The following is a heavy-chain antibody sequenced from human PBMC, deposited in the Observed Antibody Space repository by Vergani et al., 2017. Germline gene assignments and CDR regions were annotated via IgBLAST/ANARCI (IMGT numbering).Heavy chain of an antibody. V-gene: IGHV3-9*01. D-gene: IGHD6-19*01. CDR2: ISWNSGSI. Sequence: EVQLVESGVGLVQPGRSLRLSCAASGFTFDDYAMHWVRQAPGKGLEWVSGISWNSGSIGYADSVKGRFTISRDNAKNSLYLQMNSLRAEDTALYYCAKDPSSGWSLWGQGTLVTVSS. CDR1: GFTFDDYA. J-gene: IGHJ4*02. CDR3: AKDPSSGWSL.